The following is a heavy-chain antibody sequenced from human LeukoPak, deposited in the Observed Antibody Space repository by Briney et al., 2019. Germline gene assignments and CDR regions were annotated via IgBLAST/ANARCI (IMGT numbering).Heavy chain of an antibody. D-gene: IGHD2-15*01. CDR2: IYYSGST. V-gene: IGHV4-59*01. CDR3: ARGGVVDAFDI. Sequence: SETLSLTCTVSGGSISSYYWSWLRQPPGKGLEWIGYIYYSGSTNYNPSLKSRVTISVDTSKNQFSLKLSSVTTADTAVYYCARGGVVDAFDIWGQGTMVTVSS. CDR1: GGSISSYY. J-gene: IGHJ3*02.